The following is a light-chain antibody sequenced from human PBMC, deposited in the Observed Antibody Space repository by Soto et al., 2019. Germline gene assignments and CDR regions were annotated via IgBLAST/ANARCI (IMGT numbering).Light chain of an antibody. CDR1: NIGSKS. Sequence: SYELTQPPSVSVAPRQTARITCGGNNIGSKSVHWYQQKPGQAPVLVVYDDSGRPSGIPERFSGSNSENTATLTISRVEAGDEADYYCQVWDSSTDIWVFGVGTKLTVL. J-gene: IGLJ3*02. V-gene: IGLV3-21*02. CDR3: QVWDSSTDIWV. CDR2: DDS.